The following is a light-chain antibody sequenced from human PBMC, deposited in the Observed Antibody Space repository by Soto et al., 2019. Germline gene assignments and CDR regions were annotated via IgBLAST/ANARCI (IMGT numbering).Light chain of an antibody. V-gene: IGLV1-51*01. J-gene: IGLJ3*02. CDR2: DNN. Sequence: QSVLTQPPSVSAAPGQKVTISCSGSSSNIGNNYVSWYQQLPGTAPKVLIYDNNKRPSGIPGRFSGSKSGTSATLGITGLQTGDEADYYCGTWDSSLSRGVFGGGTKLTVL. CDR3: GTWDSSLSRGV. CDR1: SSNIGNNY.